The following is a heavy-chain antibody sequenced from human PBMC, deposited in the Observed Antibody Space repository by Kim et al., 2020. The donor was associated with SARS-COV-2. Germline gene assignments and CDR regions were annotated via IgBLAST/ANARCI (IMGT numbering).Heavy chain of an antibody. V-gene: IGHV1-3*01. D-gene: IGHD2-2*01. CDR2: INAGNGNT. CDR1: GYTFTSYA. J-gene: IGHJ4*02. Sequence: ASVKVSCKASGYTFTSYAMHWVRQAPGQRLEWMGWINAGNGNTKYSQKFQGRVTITRDTSASTAYMELSSLRSEDTAVYYCASIGPTRLEDIVVVPAAILTGTTDYWGQGTLVTVSS. CDR3: ASIGPTRLEDIVVVPAAILTGTTDY.